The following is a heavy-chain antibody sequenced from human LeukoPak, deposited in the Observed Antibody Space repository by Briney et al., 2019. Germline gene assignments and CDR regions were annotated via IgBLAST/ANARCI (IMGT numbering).Heavy chain of an antibody. CDR2: IYYSGST. CDR1: GGSISSYY. CDR3: ARNDYGDFYFGY. Sequence: SETLSLTCTVSGGSISSYYWSWIRQPPGKGLEWIGYIYYSGSTNYNPSLKSRVTISVDTSKNQFSLKLSSVTAADTAVYYCARNDYGDFYFGYWGQGTLVTVSS. D-gene: IGHD4-17*01. V-gene: IGHV4-59*01. J-gene: IGHJ4*02.